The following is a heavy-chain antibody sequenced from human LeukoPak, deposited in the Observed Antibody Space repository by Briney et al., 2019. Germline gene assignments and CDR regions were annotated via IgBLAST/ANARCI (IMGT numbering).Heavy chain of an antibody. CDR1: GGSISTYY. D-gene: IGHD3-16*01. Sequence: PETLSLTCTVSGGSISTYYWSWIRQPPGKGLEWVAYIYYSGSTNYNPSLKSRVTILLDTSKNQFSLKLSSVTAADTAVYCARGKEWQGEVDYWGQGTLVTVSS. CDR3: ARGKEWQGEVDY. CDR2: IYYSGST. J-gene: IGHJ4*02. V-gene: IGHV4-59*01.